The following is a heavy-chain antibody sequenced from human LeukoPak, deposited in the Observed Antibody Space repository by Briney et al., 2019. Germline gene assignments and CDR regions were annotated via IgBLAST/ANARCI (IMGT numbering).Heavy chain of an antibody. CDR1: GGTFSSYA. CDR3: ARDFHCSGGSCYDY. Sequence: SVKVSCKASGGTFSSYAISWVRQAPGQGLEWMGRIIPILGMANYAQKFQGRVTITADKSTSTAYMELSSLRSEDTAVYYCARDFHCSGGSCYDYWGQGTLVTVSS. CDR2: IIPILGMA. D-gene: IGHD2-15*01. V-gene: IGHV1-69*04. J-gene: IGHJ4*02.